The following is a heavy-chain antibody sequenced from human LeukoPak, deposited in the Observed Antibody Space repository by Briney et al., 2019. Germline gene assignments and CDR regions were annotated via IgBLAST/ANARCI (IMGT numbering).Heavy chain of an antibody. D-gene: IGHD2-2*03. CDR2: IYYSGNT. J-gene: IGHJ4*02. CDR3: ARDGYLAVDY. V-gene: IGHV4-39*07. CDR1: GGSISSSTYY. Sequence: PSETLSLTCTVSGGSISSSTYYWGWIRQPPGKGLEWIGNIYYSGNTYYNPSLKSRVTISVDTSKNQFSLKLSSVTAADTAVYYCARDGYLAVDYWGQGTLVTVSS.